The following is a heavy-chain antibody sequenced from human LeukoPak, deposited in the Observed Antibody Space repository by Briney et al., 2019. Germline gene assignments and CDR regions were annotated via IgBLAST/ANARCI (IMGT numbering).Heavy chain of an antibody. Sequence: ASVKVSCKAAGYTFTGYYIHWVRQAPGQGLEWMGWINPNSGGTNYAQKFQGRVTMTRDTSISTAYMELSRLRSDDTAVYYCASSSPYSKDFWSGYYYYYYYGMDVWGQGTTVTVSS. CDR3: ASSSPYSKDFWSGYYYYYYYGMDV. D-gene: IGHD3-3*01. CDR1: GYTFTGYY. J-gene: IGHJ6*02. V-gene: IGHV1-2*02. CDR2: INPNSGGT.